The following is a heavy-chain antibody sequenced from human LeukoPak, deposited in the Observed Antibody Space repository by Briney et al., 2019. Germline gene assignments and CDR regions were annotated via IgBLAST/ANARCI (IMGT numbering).Heavy chain of an antibody. V-gene: IGHV3-23*01. Sequence: GGSLRLSCAAAGFTFSSYAMSWVRQAPGKGLEWVSGISGSGGITYYADSVKGRFTISRDNSKNTLYLQMNSLRAEDTAVYYCVKVVYSWYFDYWGQGTLVTVSS. J-gene: IGHJ4*02. CDR1: GFTFSSYA. CDR2: ISGSGGIT. D-gene: IGHD2-8*01. CDR3: VKVVYSWYFDY.